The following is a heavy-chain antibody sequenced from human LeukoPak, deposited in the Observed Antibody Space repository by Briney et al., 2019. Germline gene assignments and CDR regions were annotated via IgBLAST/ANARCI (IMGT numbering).Heavy chain of an antibody. D-gene: IGHD1-26*01. CDR2: IYYSGST. J-gene: IGHJ4*02. V-gene: IGHV4-59*12. CDR3: ARDNQSKVGALDY. Sequence: SETLSLTCTVSGGSISSYYWSWIRQPPGKGLEWIGYIYYSGSTNYNPSLKSRVTISVDTSKNQFSLKLSSVTAADTAVYYCARDNQSKVGALDYWGQGTLVTVSS. CDR1: GGSISSYY.